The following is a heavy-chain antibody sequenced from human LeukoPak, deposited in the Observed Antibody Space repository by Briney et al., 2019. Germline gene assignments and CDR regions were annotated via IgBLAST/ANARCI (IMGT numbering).Heavy chain of an antibody. CDR3: ARQVVAVAGTGYFDY. CDR2: IYYSGST. V-gene: IGHV4-39*01. CDR1: GGSVTGGGYY. J-gene: IGHJ4*02. D-gene: IGHD6-19*01. Sequence: KASGTLSLTCSVSGGSVTGGGYYWGWIRQPPGKGLEWIGSIYYSGSTYYNASLKSRGTISVDTSKNQFSLKLNSVTAADTAVYFCARQVVAVAGTGYFDYWGQGTLVTVSS.